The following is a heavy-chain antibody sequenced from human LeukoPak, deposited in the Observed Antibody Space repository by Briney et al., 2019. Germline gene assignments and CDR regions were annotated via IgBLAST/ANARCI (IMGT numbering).Heavy chain of an antibody. CDR1: GGSISSGGYY. V-gene: IGHV4-30-2*02. CDR3: ARTLHPLTIPATIGWFDP. J-gene: IGHJ5*02. CDR2: ICHSGST. Sequence: PSETLSLTCTVSGGSISSGGYYWSWIPQPPGKGLEWIGYICHSGSTYYHPALKSRVTISVDKSKNQFSLKLPSVTAAGAAGYYCARTLHPLTIPATIGWFDPWGQGTLVTVSS. D-gene: IGHD2-2*01.